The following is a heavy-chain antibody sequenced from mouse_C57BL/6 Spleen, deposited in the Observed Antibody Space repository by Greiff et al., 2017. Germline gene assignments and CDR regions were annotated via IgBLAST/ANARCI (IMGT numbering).Heavy chain of an antibody. V-gene: IGHV14-3*01. CDR1: GFNIKNTY. J-gene: IGHJ1*03. D-gene: IGHD1-1*01. CDR3: ARNDGSSPWYFDV. CDR2: IDPANGNT. Sequence: VQLKQSVAELVRPGASVKLSCTASGFNIKNTYIHWVKQRPEQGLEWIGRIDPANGNTKYAPKFQGKATITADTSSNTDYLQLSSLTSEDTAIYYCARNDGSSPWYFDVWGTGTTVTVSS.